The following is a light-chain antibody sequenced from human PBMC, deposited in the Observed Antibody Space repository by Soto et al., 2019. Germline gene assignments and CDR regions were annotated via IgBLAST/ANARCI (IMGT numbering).Light chain of an antibody. J-gene: IGKJ4*01. Sequence: DIQMTQSPSTLSASVGDRVTITCRASQSISSWLAWYQQKPGKATKLLIYKASSLESGVPSRFSGSGSGTEFTLTISSLQPDDFATYYCQQYNNYPLTFGGGTKVEIK. CDR3: QQYNNYPLT. CDR1: QSISSW. CDR2: KAS. V-gene: IGKV1-5*03.